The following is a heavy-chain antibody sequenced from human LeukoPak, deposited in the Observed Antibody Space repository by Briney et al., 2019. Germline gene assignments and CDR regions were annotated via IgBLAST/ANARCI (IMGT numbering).Heavy chain of an antibody. D-gene: IGHD5-12*01. CDR2: ISISSSYI. CDR1: GFTFSSYS. Sequence: GGSLRLSCAASGFTFSSYSMNWVRQAPGKGLECVSSISISSSYIYYADSVKGRFTISRDNAKNSLYLQMNGLRAEDTAVYYRARDPIVATTLYWGQGTLVTVSS. J-gene: IGHJ4*02. V-gene: IGHV3-21*01. CDR3: ARDPIVATTLY.